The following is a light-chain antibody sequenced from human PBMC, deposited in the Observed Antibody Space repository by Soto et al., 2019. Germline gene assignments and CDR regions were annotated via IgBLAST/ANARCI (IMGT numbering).Light chain of an antibody. CDR2: DAS. J-gene: IGKJ3*01. CDR1: QGIRND. CDR3: QQYNTYPFT. Sequence: DIQMTQSPSSLSASVGDRVTITCRASQGIRNDLGWYQQKPGKAPKLLIYDASSLESGVPSRFSGSESGTEFTLTISSLQPDDFATYYCQQYNTYPFTFGPGTKVDIK. V-gene: IGKV1-17*01.